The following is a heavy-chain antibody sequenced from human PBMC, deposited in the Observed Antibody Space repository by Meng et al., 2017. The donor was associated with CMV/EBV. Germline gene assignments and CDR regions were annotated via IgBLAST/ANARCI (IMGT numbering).Heavy chain of an antibody. V-gene: IGHV5-51*01. J-gene: IGHJ4*02. CDR2: IYPVDPDT. Sequence: GASLKISCKGSGYSFTSYWIGWVRQMPGKGLEWMVIIYPVDPDTRYSPSFQGQVTISADKSISTAYLQWSSLKASDTAMYYCARQPYYYDSSGYYRGDFDYWGQGTLVTVSS. CDR1: GYSFTSYW. CDR3: ARQPYYYDSSGYYRGDFDY. D-gene: IGHD3-22*01.